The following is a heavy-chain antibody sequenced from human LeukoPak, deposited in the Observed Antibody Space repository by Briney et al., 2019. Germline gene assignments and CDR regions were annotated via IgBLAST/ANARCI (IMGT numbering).Heavy chain of an antibody. D-gene: IGHD2-21*02. Sequence: ASVTVSCTASGYTFTGYYMHWVRQAPGQGLEWMGWINPNSGGTNYAQKFQGRVTMTRDTSISTAYMELSRLRSDDTAVYYCARDLEPYCGGDCYSGAFDIWGQGTMVTVSS. CDR1: GYTFTGYY. V-gene: IGHV1-2*02. CDR3: ARDLEPYCGGDCYSGAFDI. J-gene: IGHJ3*02. CDR2: INPNSGGT.